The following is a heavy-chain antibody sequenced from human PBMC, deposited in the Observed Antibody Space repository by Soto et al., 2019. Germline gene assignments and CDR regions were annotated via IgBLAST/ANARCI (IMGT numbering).Heavy chain of an antibody. D-gene: IGHD2-8*01. CDR2: IKMDASEK. CDR1: GFTFLSYW. V-gene: IGHV3-7*04. J-gene: IGHJ6*02. CDR3: ARVDCSNGGCPSAMDV. Sequence: PWGSLRLSCAASGFTFLSYWISFCRHAPVKGLEWLATIKMDASEKKYVDSVKGRFTMSRDNAKNSLYLQMDSLRAEDTAVYYCARVDCSNGGCPSAMDVWGQGTTVTVSS.